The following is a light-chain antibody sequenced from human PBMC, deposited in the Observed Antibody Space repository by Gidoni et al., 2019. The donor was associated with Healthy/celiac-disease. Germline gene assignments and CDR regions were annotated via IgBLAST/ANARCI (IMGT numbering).Light chain of an antibody. CDR2: AAS. V-gene: IGKV1-39*01. CDR3: QQSYSTPYT. J-gene: IGKJ2*01. CDR1: QSISSY. Sequence: DIQMTQSPSSLSASVGDRVTITSRASQSISSYLNWYQQKPGKAPKLLIYAASSLQSGVPSRFSGSGSGTDFTLTISSRQPEDCATYYCQQSYSTPYTFGQGTKLEI.